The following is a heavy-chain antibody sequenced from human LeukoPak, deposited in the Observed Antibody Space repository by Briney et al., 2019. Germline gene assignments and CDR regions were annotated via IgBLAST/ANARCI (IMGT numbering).Heavy chain of an antibody. V-gene: IGHV3-23*01. CDR2: ISGSGGST. CDR1: GFTFSSYA. CDR3: AKDHTLLWFGEPPGYFDY. D-gene: IGHD3-10*01. J-gene: IGHJ4*02. Sequence: GGSLRLSCAASGFTFSSYAMSWVRQAPGKGLEWGSAISGSGGSTYYADSVKGRFTIPRDNSKNTLYLQMNSLRAEDTAVYYCAKDHTLLWFGEPPGYFDYWGQGTLVTVSS.